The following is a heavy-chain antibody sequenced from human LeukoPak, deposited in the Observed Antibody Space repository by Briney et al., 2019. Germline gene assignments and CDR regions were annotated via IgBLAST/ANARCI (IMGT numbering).Heavy chain of an antibody. CDR2: INHSGST. CDR3: ARHGGGGVIVVVTASFDY. CDR1: GGSFSGYY. D-gene: IGHD2-21*02. V-gene: IGHV4-34*01. Sequence: SETLSLTCAVYGGSFSGYYWSWIRQPPGKGLEWIGEINHSGSTNYNPSLKSRVTISVDTSKNQFSLKLSSVTAADTAVYYCARHGGGGVIVVVTASFDYWGQGTLVTVSS. J-gene: IGHJ4*02.